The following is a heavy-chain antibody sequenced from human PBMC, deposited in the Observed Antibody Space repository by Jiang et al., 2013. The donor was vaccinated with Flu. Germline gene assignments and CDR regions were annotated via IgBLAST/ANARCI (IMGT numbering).Heavy chain of an antibody. CDR2: ISAENGNX. J-gene: IGHJ1*01. Sequence: SGAEVKKPGASVKVSCKASGFTLTSYSITWVRQAPGQGLEWMGWISAENGNXYYTQQLQGRLTMTTDIPTSTAYMELRSLKSDDTALYFCASVQSMAAGFEVPAYFQHWGQGTLVTVSS. D-gene: IGHD2-2*01. CDR3: ASVQSMAAGFEVPAYFQH. V-gene: IGHV1-18*04. CDR1: GFTLTSYS.